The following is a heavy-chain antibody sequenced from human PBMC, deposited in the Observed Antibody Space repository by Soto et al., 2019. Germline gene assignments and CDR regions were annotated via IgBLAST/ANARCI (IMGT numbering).Heavy chain of an antibody. CDR2: IERDDDDK. J-gene: IGHJ6*02. V-gene: IGHV2-70*13. CDR1: GFSLTSPGMC. D-gene: IGHD1-20*01. Sequence: SGPTLVNPTETLTLTCTFSGFSLTSPGMCGSWIRQPPGKALEWLALIERDDDDKYYSTSLKTRLTISKDTRKNQVVLTMANMDPADTGTYYCARSIRGPRRFNGMDVWGQGTTVTVSS. CDR3: ARSIRGPRRFNGMDV.